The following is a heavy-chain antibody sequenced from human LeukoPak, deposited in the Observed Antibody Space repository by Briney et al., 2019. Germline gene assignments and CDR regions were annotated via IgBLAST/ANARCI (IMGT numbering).Heavy chain of an antibody. Sequence: ASVKVSCKASGYTFTGYYMHWVRQAPGQGLEWMGWINPNSGDTNYAQKFQGRVTMTRDTSISTAYMELTRLRSDDTAVYFCARGSDYDDYFYMDFWGKGTTVTVSS. CDR3: ARGSDYDDYFYMDF. CDR1: GYTFTGYY. V-gene: IGHV1-2*02. CDR2: INPNSGDT. J-gene: IGHJ6*03.